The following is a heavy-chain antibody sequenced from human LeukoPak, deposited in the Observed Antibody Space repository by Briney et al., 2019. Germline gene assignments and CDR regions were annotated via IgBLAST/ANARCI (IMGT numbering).Heavy chain of an antibody. Sequence: ASVKVSCKASGYTFTSYGISWVRQAPGQGLEWMGWISAYNGNTNYAQKLQGRVTMTTDTSTSTAYMELRSLRSEDTAVYYCARARISGWYPAYVASNDYWGQGTLVTVSS. CDR3: ARARISGWYPAYVASNDY. V-gene: IGHV1-18*01. CDR2: ISAYNGNT. J-gene: IGHJ4*02. D-gene: IGHD6-19*01. CDR1: GYTFTSYG.